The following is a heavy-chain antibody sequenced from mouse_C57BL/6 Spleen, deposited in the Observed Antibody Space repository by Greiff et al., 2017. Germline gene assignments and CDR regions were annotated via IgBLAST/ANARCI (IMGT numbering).Heavy chain of an antibody. V-gene: IGHV14-2*01. CDR3: ARSYGSSRVYAMAY. Sequence: EVQLQQSGAELVKPGASVKSSCTASGFNIKDYYMHWVKQRTEQGLEWIGRIDPEDGENKYAPKFQGKATITAATSSNPAYLHLSSLTSENTAVYYCARSYGSSRVYAMAYWRQGASVTVSS. D-gene: IGHD1-1*01. CDR1: GFNIKDYY. CDR2: IDPEDGEN. J-gene: IGHJ4*01.